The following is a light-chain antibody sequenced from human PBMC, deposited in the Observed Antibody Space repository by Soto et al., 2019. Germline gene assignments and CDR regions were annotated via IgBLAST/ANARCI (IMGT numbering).Light chain of an antibody. V-gene: IGKV3-20*01. J-gene: IGKJ1*01. CDR2: VAS. CDR1: QSLSRSS. CDR3: QQYGSSPRT. Sequence: EIVLTQSPGTLSLSPGDRATLSCRASQSLSRSSLAWYQQKPGRAPRLLIYVASSRATGIPDMFSGSGSGTDFTLTISRLEPADFAVYYYQQYGSSPRTFGHGTKVEIK.